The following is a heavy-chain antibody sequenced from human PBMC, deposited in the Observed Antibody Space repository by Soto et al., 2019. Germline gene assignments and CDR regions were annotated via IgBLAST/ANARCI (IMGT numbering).Heavy chain of an antibody. CDR1: GGSFSGYY. J-gene: IGHJ6*02. Sequence: PSETLSLTCAVYGGSFSGYYWSWIRQPPGKGLEWIGEINHSGSTNYNPSLKSRVTISVDTSKNQFSLKLSSVTAADTAVYYCASGRLLWFGELLSVYGMDVWGQGTTVTVYS. V-gene: IGHV4-34*01. CDR3: ASGRLLWFGELLSVYGMDV. D-gene: IGHD3-10*01. CDR2: INHSGST.